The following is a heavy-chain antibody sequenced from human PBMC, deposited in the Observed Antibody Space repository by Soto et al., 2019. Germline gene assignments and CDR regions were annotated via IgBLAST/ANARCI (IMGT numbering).Heavy chain of an antibody. CDR1: GYSFTSYW. J-gene: IGHJ6*02. Sequence: ESLKISCKGSGYSFTSYWIGWVRQMPGKGLEWMGIIYPGDSDTRYSPSFQGQVTISADKSISTAYLQWSSLKASDTAMYYCARRACSSTSCYAPYYYGMDVWGQGTTVTVSS. V-gene: IGHV5-51*01. CDR2: IYPGDSDT. D-gene: IGHD2-2*01. CDR3: ARRACSSTSCYAPYYYGMDV.